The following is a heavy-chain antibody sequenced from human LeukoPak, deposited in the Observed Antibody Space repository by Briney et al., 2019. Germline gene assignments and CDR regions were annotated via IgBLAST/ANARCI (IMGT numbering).Heavy chain of an antibody. CDR2: IMPVLGLG. V-gene: IGHV1-69*10. CDR1: GGTFSSYG. CDR3: ARDSRGDYGGNYGAFDI. Sequence: ASVKVSCKASGGTFSSYGIAWVRQAPGQGPEWMGAIMPVLGLGNYAQRFEGRVTLTADESTSTAYMDLTSLTSDDTAVYYCARDSRGDYGGNYGAFDIWGQGTMVTVSS. D-gene: IGHD4-23*01. J-gene: IGHJ3*02.